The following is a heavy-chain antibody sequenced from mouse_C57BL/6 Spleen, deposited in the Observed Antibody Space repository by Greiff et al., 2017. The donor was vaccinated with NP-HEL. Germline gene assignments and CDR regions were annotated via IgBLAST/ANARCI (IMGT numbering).Heavy chain of an antibody. Sequence: VQLQQSGAELVKPGASVKMSCKASGYTFTTYPIEWMKQNHGKSLEWIGNFHPYNDDTKYNEKFKGKATLTVEKSSSTVYLELSRLTSDDSAVYYCATYGSSYGYAMDYWGQGTSVTVSS. D-gene: IGHD1-1*01. CDR1: GYTFTTYP. V-gene: IGHV1-47*01. J-gene: IGHJ4*01. CDR3: ATYGSSYGYAMDY. CDR2: FHPYNDDT.